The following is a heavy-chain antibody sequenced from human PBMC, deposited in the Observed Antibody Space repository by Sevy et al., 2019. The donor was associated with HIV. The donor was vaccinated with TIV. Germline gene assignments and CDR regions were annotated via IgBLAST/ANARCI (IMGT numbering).Heavy chain of an antibody. J-gene: IGHJ5*02. V-gene: IGHV3-23*01. Sequence: GGSLRLSCAASGFTFSSYAMSWVRQAPGKGLEWVSAISGSGGSTYYADSVKGRITISRDNSKNTLYLQRNSLRAEDTAVYYCAKAGTRSTYYYGSGSPEAGFDPWGQGTLVTVSS. CDR1: GFTFSSYA. CDR2: ISGSGGST. D-gene: IGHD3-10*01. CDR3: AKAGTRSTYYYGSGSPEAGFDP.